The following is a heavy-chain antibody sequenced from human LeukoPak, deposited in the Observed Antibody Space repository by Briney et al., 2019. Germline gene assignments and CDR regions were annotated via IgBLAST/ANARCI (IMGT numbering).Heavy chain of an antibody. V-gene: IGHV3-30*04. CDR1: GFTFSSYA. J-gene: IGHJ4*02. D-gene: IGHD5-18*01. CDR2: ISYDGSNK. CDR3: VRGQKYRSGYTVTELGSGYFDY. Sequence: PGGSLRLSCEASGFTFSSYAMHWVRQAPGKGLEWVAVISYDGSNKYYADSVKGRFTISRDNSKNTLYLQMNSLRAEDTAVYYCVRGQKYRSGYTVTELGSGYFDYWGQGPLVTVSS.